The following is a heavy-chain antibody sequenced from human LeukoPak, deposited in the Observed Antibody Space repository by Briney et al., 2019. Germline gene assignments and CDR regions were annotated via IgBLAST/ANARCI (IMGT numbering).Heavy chain of an antibody. J-gene: IGHJ4*02. V-gene: IGHV3-11*04. D-gene: IGHD2-2*01. CDR1: GFTFSDYY. CDR3: ARGDCSATNCYYFDY. CDR2: ISSTITTT. Sequence: GGSLRLSCAASGFTFSDYYMSWIRQAPGKGLEWISYISSTITTTYYADSVKGRFTISRDNAKNSLHLQMSNLRAEDTAVYYCARGDCSATNCYYFDYWGQGTLVTVSS.